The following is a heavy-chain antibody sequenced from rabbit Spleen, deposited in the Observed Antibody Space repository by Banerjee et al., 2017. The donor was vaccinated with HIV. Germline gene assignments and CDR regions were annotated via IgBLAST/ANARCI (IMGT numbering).Heavy chain of an antibody. D-gene: IGHD4-2*01. CDR2: INGGTDGTN. CDR3: ARGSGGAGVAGREYNL. J-gene: IGHJ4*01. V-gene: IGHV1S45*01. CDR1: GFSLASYH. Sequence: QEQLEESGGDLVKPGGTLTLTCTASGFSLASYHMCWVRQAPGKGLEWIASINGGTDGTNDYASWATGRFTISRTSSTTMTLQMTSLTDADTATYFCARGSGGAGVAGREYNLWGPGTLVTVS.